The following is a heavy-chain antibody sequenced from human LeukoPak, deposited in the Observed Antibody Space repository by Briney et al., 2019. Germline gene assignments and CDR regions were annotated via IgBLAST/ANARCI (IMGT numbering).Heavy chain of an antibody. CDR1: GYTFTSYG. J-gene: IGHJ4*02. CDR2: ISAYNGNT. V-gene: IGHV1-18*01. Sequence: ASVKVSCKASGYTFTSYGISWVRQAPGQGLEWMAWISAYNGNTKYAQKFQDRITITTDTSTTTAYMEMTSLRSDDTAVYYCARDKVVIAILFDYWGQGTLVTVSS. D-gene: IGHD2-21*01. CDR3: ARDKVVIAILFDY.